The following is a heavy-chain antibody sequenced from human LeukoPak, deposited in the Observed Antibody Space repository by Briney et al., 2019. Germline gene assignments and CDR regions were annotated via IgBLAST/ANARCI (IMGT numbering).Heavy chain of an antibody. D-gene: IGHD3-3*01. J-gene: IGHJ3*02. CDR2: ISAYNGNT. Sequence: GASVKVSCEASGYTLTSYGINWMRQAPGQGLEWMGWISAYNGNTNYAQKLQGRVTMTTDTSTSTAYMELRSLRSDDTAVYYCARVRTIFGVVIIGGAFDIWGQGTMVTVSS. CDR3: ARVRTIFGVVIIGGAFDI. V-gene: IGHV1-18*01. CDR1: GYTLTSYG.